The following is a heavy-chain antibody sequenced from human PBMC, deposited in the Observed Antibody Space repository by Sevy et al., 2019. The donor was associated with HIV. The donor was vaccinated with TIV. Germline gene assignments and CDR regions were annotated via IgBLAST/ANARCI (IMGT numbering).Heavy chain of an antibody. D-gene: IGHD3-10*01. V-gene: IGHV3-11*01. Sequence: GGSLRLSCAASGFTLCDYAMSWIRQTPGKGLEWIAFVSRTRNFIYYADSVRGRFTISRDNAKDSLYLQMNSLRADDTAVYYCARDEGMEVIGSIYKYHFYGFDVWGLGTTVTVSS. J-gene: IGHJ6*02. CDR3: ARDEGMEVIGSIYKYHFYGFDV. CDR2: VSRTRNFI. CDR1: GFTLCDYA.